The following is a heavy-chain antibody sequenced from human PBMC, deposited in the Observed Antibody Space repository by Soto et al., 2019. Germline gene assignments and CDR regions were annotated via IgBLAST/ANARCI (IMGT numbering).Heavy chain of an antibody. CDR2: IWYDGSNK. D-gene: IGHD3-22*01. Sequence: QVQLVESGGGVVQPGRSLRLSCAASGFTFSSYGMHWVRQAPGKGLEWVAVIWYDGSNKYYADSVKGRFTISRDNSKNTLYLQMNSLRAEDTAVYYCARDGYDSSGYYARPDTDAFDIWGQGTMVTVSS. J-gene: IGHJ3*02. CDR3: ARDGYDSSGYYARPDTDAFDI. V-gene: IGHV3-33*01. CDR1: GFTFSSYG.